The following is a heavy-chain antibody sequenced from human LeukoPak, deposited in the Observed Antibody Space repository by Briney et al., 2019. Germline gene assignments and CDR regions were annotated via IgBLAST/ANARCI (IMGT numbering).Heavy chain of an antibody. CDR2: IYYSGST. CDR1: GGSISSSSYY. Sequence: SETLSLTCTVSGGSISSSSYYWGWIRQPPGKGLEWIGSIYYSGSTYYNPSLKSRVTISVDTSKNQFSLKLSSVTAADTAVYYCAREGGYGESFDYWGQGTLVTVSS. D-gene: IGHD4-17*01. V-gene: IGHV4-39*07. CDR3: AREGGYGESFDY. J-gene: IGHJ4*02.